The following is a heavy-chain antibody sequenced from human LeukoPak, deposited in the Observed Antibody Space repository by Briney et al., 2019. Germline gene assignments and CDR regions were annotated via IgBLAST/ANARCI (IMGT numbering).Heavy chain of an antibody. V-gene: IGHV3-23*01. CDR2: ISGSAGST. CDR1: GFTFSSYA. D-gene: IGHD2-15*01. J-gene: IGHJ4*02. Sequence: GGSLRLSCAASGFTFSSYAMSWVRQAPGKGLEWVSAISGSAGSTYYADSVKGRFTISRDNPKNTLYLQMNSLRADDTAVYYCAKDVEEYYFDYWGQGTLVTVSS. CDR3: AKDVEEYYFDY.